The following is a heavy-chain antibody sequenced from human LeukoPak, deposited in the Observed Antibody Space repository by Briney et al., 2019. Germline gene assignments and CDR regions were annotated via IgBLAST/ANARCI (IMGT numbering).Heavy chain of an antibody. CDR3: ARDVGGAGSY. D-gene: IGHD3-10*01. Sequence: GGSLRLSCAASGYSFRNYWMHWVRQAPGKGPVWVSRIDNDGRTTDYAVSVKGRFTISRDNVQNTLYLQMDSLRAEDTAVYYCARDVGGAGSYGGQGTLVTISS. CDR1: GYSFRNYW. J-gene: IGHJ4*01. V-gene: IGHV3-74*01. CDR2: IDNDGRTT.